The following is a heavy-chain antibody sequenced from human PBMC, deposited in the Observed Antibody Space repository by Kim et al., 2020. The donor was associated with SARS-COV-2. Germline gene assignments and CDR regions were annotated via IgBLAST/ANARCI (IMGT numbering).Heavy chain of an antibody. Sequence: GGSLRLSCAASGFTFSASAMHWVRQASGKGLEWVVRIRSKPNNYATSYAASVTGRFTISRDDSTNTVYLQMDSLKTDDTAVYFCSRHSGKHGDRGFDNW. CDR2: IRSKPNNYAT. CDR3: SRHSGKHGDRGFDN. CDR1: GFTFSASA. D-gene: IGHD4-17*01. J-gene: IGHJ4*01. V-gene: IGHV3-73*01.